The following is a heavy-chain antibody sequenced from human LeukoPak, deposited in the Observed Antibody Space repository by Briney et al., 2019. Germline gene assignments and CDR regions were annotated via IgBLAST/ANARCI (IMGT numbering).Heavy chain of an antibody. Sequence: SETLSLTCTVSRGSIRSYYWNWIRQPAGKGLEWIGRIYTTGSTYYNPSLKSRVTMSVDTSKNQFSLKLRSLTAADTAVYYCARGRDGFMSDFDSWGQGTLVTVSS. CDR3: ARGRDGFMSDFDS. V-gene: IGHV4-4*07. CDR2: IYTTGST. CDR1: RGSIRSYY. J-gene: IGHJ4*02. D-gene: IGHD3-10*02.